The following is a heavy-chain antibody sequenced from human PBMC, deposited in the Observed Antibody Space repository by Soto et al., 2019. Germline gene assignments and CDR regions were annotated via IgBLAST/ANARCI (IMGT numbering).Heavy chain of an antibody. D-gene: IGHD3-9*01. CDR1: GYTFTSYA. Sequence: ASVKVSCKASGYTFTSYAMHWVRQAPGQRLEWMGWINAGNGNTKYSQKFQGRVTITRDTSASTAYMELRSLRSDDTAVYYCARDGYDILTGQLECYFDYWGQGTLVTVSS. CDR3: ARDGYDILTGQLECYFDY. V-gene: IGHV1-3*01. CDR2: INAGNGNT. J-gene: IGHJ4*02.